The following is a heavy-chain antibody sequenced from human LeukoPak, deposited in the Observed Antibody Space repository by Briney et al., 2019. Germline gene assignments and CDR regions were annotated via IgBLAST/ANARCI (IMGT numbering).Heavy chain of an antibody. CDR2: TYYRFRWYN. V-gene: IGHV6-1*01. CDR1: GDSVSSNSAA. CDR3: ARLDANFADF. D-gene: IGHD1-7*01. Sequence: SQTLSLTCAISGDSVSSNSAAWNWIRQSPSRGLEWLGRTYYRFRWYNDYAVSVKSRISISPDTSRNQFSMQLDSVTPEDTAVYYCARLDANFADFWGQGTLVTVSS. J-gene: IGHJ4*02.